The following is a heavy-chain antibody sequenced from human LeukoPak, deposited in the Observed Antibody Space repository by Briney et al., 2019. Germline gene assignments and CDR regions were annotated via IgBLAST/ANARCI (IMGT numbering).Heavy chain of an antibody. V-gene: IGHV3-13*04. D-gene: IGHD6-19*01. CDR2: IGTAGDT. CDR1: GFTFSSYD. CDR3: ARVVYSSGWYYFDY. J-gene: IGHJ4*02. Sequence: GGSLRLSCAASGFTFSSYDMHWVRQATGKGLEWVSAIGTAGDTYYPGSVKGRFTVSRENAKNSLCLQMNSLKAGDTAVYYCARVVYSSGWYYFDYWGQGTLVTVSS.